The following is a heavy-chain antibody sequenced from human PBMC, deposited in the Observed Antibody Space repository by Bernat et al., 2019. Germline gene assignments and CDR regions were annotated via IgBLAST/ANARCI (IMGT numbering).Heavy chain of an antibody. J-gene: IGHJ4*02. CDR1: GYTFTSYG. D-gene: IGHD3-9*01. V-gene: IGHV1-18*01. CDR3: ARDAYPPYYDILTGYYFASGVDY. Sequence: QVQLVQSGAEVKKPGASVKVSCKASGYTFTSYGISWVRQAPGQGLEWMGWISAYNGNTNYAQKLQGRVTMTTDTSTSTAYMELRSLRSDDTAVYYCARDAYPPYYDILTGYYFASGVDYWGQGTLVTVSS. CDR2: ISAYNGNT.